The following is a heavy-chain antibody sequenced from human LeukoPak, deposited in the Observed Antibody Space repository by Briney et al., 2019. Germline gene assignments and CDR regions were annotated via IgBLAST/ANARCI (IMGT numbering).Heavy chain of an antibody. J-gene: IGHJ4*02. V-gene: IGHV3-48*03. CDR1: GFTFSSYE. Sequence: GGSLRLSCAASGFTFSSYEMNWVRQAPGKGLEWVSYISSSGSTIYYADSVKGRFTISRDNAKNSLYLQMNSLRAEDTAVYYCARDGYYGSGTPHDYWGQGTLVTVSS. D-gene: IGHD3-10*01. CDR2: ISSSGSTI. CDR3: ARDGYYGSGTPHDY.